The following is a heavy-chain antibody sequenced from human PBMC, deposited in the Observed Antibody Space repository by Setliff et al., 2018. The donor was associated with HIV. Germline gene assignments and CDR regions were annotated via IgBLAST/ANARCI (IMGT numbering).Heavy chain of an antibody. CDR3: ARGRYRSRWYASDHYYIDV. CDR2: IYYRGST. Sequence: PSETLSLTCTVSGGSISSSSYYWGWIRQPPGKGLQWIGSIYYRGSTYYNPSLKSRVTISVDTSKNQFSLKLRSVTAADTALYCCARGRYRSRWYASDHYYIDVWGKGTTVTVSS. V-gene: IGHV4-39*01. CDR1: GGSISSSSYY. D-gene: IGHD6-13*01. J-gene: IGHJ6*03.